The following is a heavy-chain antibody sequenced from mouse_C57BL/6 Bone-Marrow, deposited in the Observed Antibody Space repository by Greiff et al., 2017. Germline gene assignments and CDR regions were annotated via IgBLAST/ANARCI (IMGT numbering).Heavy chain of an antibody. CDR3: TRDYYGSSGPYYAMDY. J-gene: IGHJ4*01. CDR1: GFTFSSYT. D-gene: IGHD1-1*01. CDR2: ISSGGSYT. Sequence: EVKLQESGGGLVKPGGSLKLSCAASGFTFSSYTMSWVRQTPEKRLVWVATISSGGSYTYYPDSVKGRFTISRDNAKNTLYLQMSSLKSEDTAMYYCTRDYYGSSGPYYAMDYWGQGTSVTVSS. V-gene: IGHV5-6-4*01.